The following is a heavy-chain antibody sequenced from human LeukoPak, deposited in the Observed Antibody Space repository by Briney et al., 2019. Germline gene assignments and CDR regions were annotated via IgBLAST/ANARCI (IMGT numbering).Heavy chain of an antibody. CDR3: AKGILSVNDY. J-gene: IGHJ4*02. D-gene: IGHD2-15*01. V-gene: IGHV3-23*01. CDR1: GFTFSNYA. Sequence: GGSLRLSCAASGFTFSNYAMSWVRQAPGKGLEWVSVISGSGGSTYYADSVKGRSTISRDNSKNTLFLQMNSLRAEDTAVYYCAKGILSVNDYWGQGTLVTVSS. CDR2: ISGSGGST.